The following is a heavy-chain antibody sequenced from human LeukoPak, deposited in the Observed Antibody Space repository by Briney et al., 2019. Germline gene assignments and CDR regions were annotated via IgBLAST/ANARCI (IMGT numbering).Heavy chain of an antibody. V-gene: IGHV5-51*01. CDR1: GYSFTSYW. D-gene: IGHD6-13*01. Sequence: GESLKITCKGSGYSFTSYWIGWVRQMPGKGLEWMGIIYPGDSDTRYSPSFRGQVTISADKSISTAYLQWSSLKASDTAMYYCALAAAGTLGPFDYWGQGTLVTVSS. CDR3: ALAAAGTLGPFDY. CDR2: IYPGDSDT. J-gene: IGHJ4*02.